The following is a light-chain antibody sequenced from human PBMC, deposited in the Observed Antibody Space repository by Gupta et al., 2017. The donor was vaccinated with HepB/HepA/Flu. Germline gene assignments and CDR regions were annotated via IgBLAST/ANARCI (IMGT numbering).Light chain of an antibody. CDR1: QSVSSSY. CDR2: GAS. V-gene: IGKV3-20*01. Sequence: EIVLTQSPGTLSLSPGERATLSCRASQSVSSSYLAWYQQKPGLAPRLLIYGASSRATGIPDRFSGSGSGTDFTLTISRLEPEDFAVYYCQQYGSSPQNSFGQGTKLEIK. J-gene: IGKJ2*03. CDR3: QQYGSSPQNS.